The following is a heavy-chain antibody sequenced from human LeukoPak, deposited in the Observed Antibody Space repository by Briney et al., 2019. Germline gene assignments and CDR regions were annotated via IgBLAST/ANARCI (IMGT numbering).Heavy chain of an antibody. D-gene: IGHD1-14*01. CDR2: FDPEDGET. CDR1: GYTLTELS. Sequence: ASVKVSCKVSGYTLTELSMQWVRQAPGKGLEWMGGFDPEDGETIYAQKFQGRVTMTEDTSTDTAYMELSSLRSEDTAVYYCATDIAPYNRSGDAFDIWGQGTMVTVSS. CDR3: ATDIAPYNRSGDAFDI. V-gene: IGHV1-24*01. J-gene: IGHJ3*02.